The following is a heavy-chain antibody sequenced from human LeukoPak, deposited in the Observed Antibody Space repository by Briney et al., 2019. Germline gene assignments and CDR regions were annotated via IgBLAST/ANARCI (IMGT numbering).Heavy chain of an antibody. D-gene: IGHD3-22*01. J-gene: IGHJ3*02. CDR3: AKDRGYHYDSSGYYRMDAFDI. CDR2: IRYDEINK. V-gene: IGHV3-30*02. CDR1: GFTFSNYG. Sequence: GGSLRLSCAASGFTFSNYGMHWVRQAPGKGLEWVAFIRYDEINKYYADSVKGRSTISRDSSKNTLYLQMNSLRAEDTAVYYCAKDRGYHYDSSGYYRMDAFDIWGQGTMVTVSS.